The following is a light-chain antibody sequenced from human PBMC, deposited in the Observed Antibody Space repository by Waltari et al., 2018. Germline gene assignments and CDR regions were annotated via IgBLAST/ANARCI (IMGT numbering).Light chain of an antibody. CDR1: QSVSAS. J-gene: IGKJ1*01. Sequence: EIVMTQSPATLSLSPGERVTLSCRASQSVSASLAWYQQKPGQAPRLLIYGASSRATGIPDRFSGSGSGTDFTLTISGLEPEDVAVYYCLQRSNWPWTFGQGTKVEI. CDR3: LQRSNWPWT. CDR2: GAS. V-gene: IGKV3-15*01.